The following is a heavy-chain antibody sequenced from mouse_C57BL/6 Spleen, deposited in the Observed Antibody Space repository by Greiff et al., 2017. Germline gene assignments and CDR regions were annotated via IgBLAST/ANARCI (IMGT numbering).Heavy chain of an antibody. CDR2: IYPGDGDT. CDR1: GYAFSSSW. J-gene: IGHJ2*01. D-gene: IGHD4-1*02. Sequence: VKLQQSGPELVKPGASVKISCKASGYAFSSSWMNWVKQRPGKGLEWIGRIYPGDGDTNYNGKFKGKATLTADKSSSTAYMQLSSLTSEDSAVYFCARLGNWAYFDYWGQGTTLTVSS. V-gene: IGHV1-82*01. CDR3: ARLGNWAYFDY.